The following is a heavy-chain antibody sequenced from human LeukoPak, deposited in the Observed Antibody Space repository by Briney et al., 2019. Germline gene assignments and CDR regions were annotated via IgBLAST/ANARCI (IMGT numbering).Heavy chain of an antibody. D-gene: IGHD7-27*01. J-gene: IGHJ6*02. Sequence: GGSLRLSCEASGFTFSEYYMSWIRQAPGKGLEWVSYISSIDTTAYYADSVKGRFTISRDNAKNSLYLQMNSLRAEDTAVYYCARQNWDQYYYGMDVWGQGTTVTVSS. CDR2: ISSIDTTA. CDR1: GFTFSEYY. CDR3: ARQNWDQYYYGMDV. V-gene: IGHV3-11*01.